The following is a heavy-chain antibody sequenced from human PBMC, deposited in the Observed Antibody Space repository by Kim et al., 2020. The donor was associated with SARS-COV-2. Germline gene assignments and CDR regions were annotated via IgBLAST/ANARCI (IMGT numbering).Heavy chain of an antibody. CDR3: ARLTYYYDSSGYGINWFDP. Sequence: GESLKISCKGSGYSFTSYWIGWVRQMPGKGLEWMGIIYPGDSDTRYSPSFQGQVTISADKSISTAYLQWSSLKASDTAMYYCARLTYYYDSSGYGINWFDPWGQGTLAT. J-gene: IGHJ5*02. D-gene: IGHD3-22*01. V-gene: IGHV5-51*01. CDR1: GYSFTSYW. CDR2: IYPGDSDT.